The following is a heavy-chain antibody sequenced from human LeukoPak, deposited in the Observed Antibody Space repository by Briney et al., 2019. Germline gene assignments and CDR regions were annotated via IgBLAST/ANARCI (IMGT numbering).Heavy chain of an antibody. Sequence: GGSLRLSCAASGFTFSDYSMNWVRQAPGKGPEWISYINGFSSAIYYADSVRGRFTISRDNVKNSVYLQMNSLRAEDTAIYYCVRDNLENQWLERSYWGQGTLVTVSS. D-gene: IGHD6-19*01. J-gene: IGHJ4*02. CDR2: INGFSSAI. V-gene: IGHV3-48*01. CDR3: VRDNLENQWLERSY. CDR1: GFTFSDYS.